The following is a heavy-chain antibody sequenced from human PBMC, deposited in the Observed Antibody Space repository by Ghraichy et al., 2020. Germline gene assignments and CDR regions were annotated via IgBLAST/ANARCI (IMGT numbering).Heavy chain of an antibody. Sequence: TLSLTCTVSGGSISSSSYYWGWIRQPPGKGLEWIGSIYYSGSTYYNPSLKSRVTISVDTSKNQFSLKLSSVTAADTAVYYCARHAGSRWLHNLVDYWGQGTLVTVSS. J-gene: IGHJ4*02. V-gene: IGHV4-39*01. CDR3: ARHAGSRWLHNLVDY. D-gene: IGHD5-24*01. CDR2: IYYSGST. CDR1: GGSISSSSYY.